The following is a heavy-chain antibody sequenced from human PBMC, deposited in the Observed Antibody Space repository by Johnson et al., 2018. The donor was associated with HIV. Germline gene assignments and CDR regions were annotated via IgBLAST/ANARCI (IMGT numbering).Heavy chain of an antibody. CDR3: ARDRPGGRWADAFDI. CDR2: ISYDGSNK. V-gene: IGHV3-30-3*01. D-gene: IGHD3-16*01. Sequence: QVQLVESGGGVVQPGRSLRLSCAASGFTFSSYTMHWVRQAPGKGLEWVALISYDGSNKLYADSVKGRFSISRDNSRNTLYLQLNSLRSVDTAVYYCARDRPGGRWADAFDIWGQGTMVTVSS. J-gene: IGHJ3*02. CDR1: GFTFSSYT.